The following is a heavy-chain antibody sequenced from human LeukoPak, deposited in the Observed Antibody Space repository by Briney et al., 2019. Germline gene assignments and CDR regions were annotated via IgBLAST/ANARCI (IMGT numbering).Heavy chain of an antibody. V-gene: IGHV3-7*01. CDR3: ARDRCSSISCFALDY. Sequence: GRSLRLSCAASGFTFSSYWMSWVSQAAGKGLEWVANIKKDGSEKYYVDSVKGRFTIFRDNAKNSLYLQMNSLRAEDTAVYYCARDRCSSISCFALDYWGQGTLVTVSS. J-gene: IGHJ4*02. D-gene: IGHD2-2*01. CDR2: IKKDGSEK. CDR1: GFTFSSYW.